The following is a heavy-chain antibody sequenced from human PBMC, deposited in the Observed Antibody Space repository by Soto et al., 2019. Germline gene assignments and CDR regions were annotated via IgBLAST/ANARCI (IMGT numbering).Heavy chain of an antibody. CDR1: GFTFSSYA. D-gene: IGHD5-12*01. V-gene: IGHV3-23*01. CDR3: AKARGGWLQALDY. CDR2: ISSSAGST. Sequence: EVQVLESGGGLVQPGGSLRLSCAASGFTFSSYAMSWVRQTPGKGLEWVSVISSSAGSTYYADSVKGRFTISRDNSKNTLYLQMNSLRAEDTAIYYCAKARGGWLQALDYCGQGTLVTVSS. J-gene: IGHJ4*02.